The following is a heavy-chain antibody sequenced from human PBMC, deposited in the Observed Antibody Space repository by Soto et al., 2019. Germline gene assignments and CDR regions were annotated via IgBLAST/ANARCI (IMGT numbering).Heavy chain of an antibody. CDR3: AKGRVWFGAGMDV. CDR1: GFTFSSYA. J-gene: IGHJ6*02. Sequence: GGSLRLSCAASGFTFSSYAMSWVRQAPGKGLEWVSLISGSGGGTYYADSVKGRFTISRDNSKNTLYLQMNSLRAEDTAVYYCAKGRVWFGAGMDVWGQGTTVTVSS. V-gene: IGHV3-23*01. D-gene: IGHD3-10*01. CDR2: ISGSGGGT.